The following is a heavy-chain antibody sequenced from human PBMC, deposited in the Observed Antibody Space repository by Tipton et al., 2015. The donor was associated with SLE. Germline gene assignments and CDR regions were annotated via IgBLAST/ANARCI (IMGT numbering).Heavy chain of an antibody. CDR3: ARAVGTKRYYFDS. D-gene: IGHD2-8*01. CDR2: IFDGTTT. CDR1: GFSVTSKY. V-gene: IGHV3-66*01. Sequence: SLRLSCAVSGFSVTSKYMTWVRQAPGKGLEWVSLIFDGTTTHYGDSVRGRFTISRDASENTLYLHMNNLRAEDTAVYYCARAVGTKRYYFDSWGQGTLVTVSS. J-gene: IGHJ4*02.